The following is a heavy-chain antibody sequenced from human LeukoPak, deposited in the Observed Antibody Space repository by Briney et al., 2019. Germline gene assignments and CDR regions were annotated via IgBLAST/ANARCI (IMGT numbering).Heavy chain of an antibody. Sequence: SETLSLTCTVSGGSISSSTYYWGWICQPPGKGLEWIGTIYNTGSTYYNPSLKSRVTISVDTSKNHFSLKLRSVTAADTAVYYCARRSGWSIYYFDFWGQGTLVTVSS. CDR2: IYNTGST. D-gene: IGHD6-19*01. J-gene: IGHJ4*02. CDR3: ARRSGWSIYYFDF. CDR1: GGSISSSTYY. V-gene: IGHV4-39*01.